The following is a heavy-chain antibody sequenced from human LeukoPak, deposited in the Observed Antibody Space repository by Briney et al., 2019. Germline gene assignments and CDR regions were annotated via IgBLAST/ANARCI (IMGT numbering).Heavy chain of an antibody. D-gene: IGHD1-26*01. CDR3: ARDPGITGALPSNAFDI. CDR1: GGSISIGGYY. CDR2: IYYSGTT. J-gene: IGHJ3*02. Sequence: SQTLSLTCTVSGGSISIGGYYWSWIRQHPGKGLEWIGYIYYSGTTYYNPSLRSRVAISVDTSKNQFSLKLTSVTAADTAVYYCARDPGITGALPSNAFDIWGQGTMVAVSS. V-gene: IGHV4-31*03.